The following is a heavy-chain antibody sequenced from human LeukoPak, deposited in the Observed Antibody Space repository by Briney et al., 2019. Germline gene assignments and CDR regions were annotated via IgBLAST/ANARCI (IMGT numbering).Heavy chain of an antibody. CDR1: GYTFTSYD. D-gene: IGHD4-23*01. CDR3: ARGFTVDGAFDI. V-gene: IGHV1-8*01. CDR2: MNPNSGNT. J-gene: IGHJ3*02. Sequence: ASVKVSCKASGYTFTSYDINWVQQATGQGLEWMGWMNPNSGNTGYAQKFQGRVTMTRNTSISTAYMELSSLRSEDTAVYYCARGFTVDGAFDIWGQGTMVTVSS.